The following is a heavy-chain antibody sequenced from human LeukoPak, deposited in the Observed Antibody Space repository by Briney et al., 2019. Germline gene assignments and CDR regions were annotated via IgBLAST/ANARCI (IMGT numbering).Heavy chain of an antibody. D-gene: IGHD6-19*01. CDR3: AREGVAGTAWYFDL. CDR2: IWYDGSNK. J-gene: IGHJ2*01. V-gene: IGHV3-33*08. CDR1: GFPFSNQC. Sequence: GSLELPWATAGFPFSNQCMDRVRPAPGQGLGWGGVIWYDGSNKYYADSVKGRFTISRDNSKNTLYLQMNSLRAEDTAVYYCAREGVAGTAWYFDLWGRGTLVTVSS.